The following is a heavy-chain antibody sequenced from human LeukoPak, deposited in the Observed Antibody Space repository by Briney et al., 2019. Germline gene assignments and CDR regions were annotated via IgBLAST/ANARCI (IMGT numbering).Heavy chain of an antibody. CDR1: GFTVSSNY. CDR3: ARDRRIAAAGYYYYYMDV. V-gene: IGHV3-53*01. D-gene: IGHD6-13*01. Sequence: PGGSLRLSCAASGFTVSSNYMSWVRQAPGKGLEWVSLIYSGGSTYYADSVKGRFTISRDNSKNTLYLQMNSLRAEDTAVYYCARDRRIAAAGYYYYYMDVWGKGTTVTISS. J-gene: IGHJ6*03. CDR2: IYSGGST.